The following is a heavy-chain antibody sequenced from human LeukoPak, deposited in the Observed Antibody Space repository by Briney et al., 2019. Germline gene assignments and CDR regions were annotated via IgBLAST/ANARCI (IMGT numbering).Heavy chain of an antibody. CDR2: IYPGDSDT. CDR1: GHNFTTYW. CDR3: ARRDGYTDDAFGI. J-gene: IGHJ3*02. Sequence: GESLKISCKGSGHNFTTYWIGWVRQMPGKGLEWMGIIYPGDSDTRYSPSFQGQVTISADKSISTAYLQWSSLKASDTAMYYCARRDGYTDDAFGIWGQGTMVTVSS. V-gene: IGHV5-51*01. D-gene: IGHD5-24*01.